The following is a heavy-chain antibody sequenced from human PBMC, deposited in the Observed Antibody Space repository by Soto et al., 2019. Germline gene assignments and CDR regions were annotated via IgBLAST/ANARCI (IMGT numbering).Heavy chain of an antibody. CDR3: ARVWHGDYDD. CDR2: ISSSGSTI. Sequence: PGGSLRLSCAASGFTFSSYSMNWVRQAPGKGLEWVSYISSSGSTIYYADSVKGRFTISRDNAKNSLYLQMNSLRAEDSAIYYCARVWHGDYDDWGQGTQVTVSS. D-gene: IGHD4-17*01. V-gene: IGHV3-48*04. J-gene: IGHJ4*02. CDR1: GFTFSSYS.